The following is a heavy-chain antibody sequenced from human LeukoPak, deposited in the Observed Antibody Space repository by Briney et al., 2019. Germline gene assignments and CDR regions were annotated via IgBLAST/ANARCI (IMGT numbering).Heavy chain of an antibody. V-gene: IGHV3-7*01. CDR1: GFTFSPYW. D-gene: IGHD6-13*01. J-gene: IGHJ1*01. CDR3: AKGTGSSWYGGPLQH. Sequence: GGPLRLSCEPSGFTFSPYWMVWSRQAPGKGLEWVASIKRDGSEKYYVDSMKGRFTMSRDNAKNSLYLQMNSLRAEDTAVYYCAKGTGSSWYGGPLQHWGQGTLVTVSS. CDR2: IKRDGSEK.